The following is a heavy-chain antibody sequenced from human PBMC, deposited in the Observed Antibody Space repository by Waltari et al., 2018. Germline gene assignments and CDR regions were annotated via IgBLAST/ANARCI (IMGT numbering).Heavy chain of an antibody. CDR2: TYYRSKWYN. J-gene: IGHJ4*02. Sequence: QVQLQQSGPGLVKPSQTLSLTCAISGDSVSSNSAAWNWIRQSPSRGLEWLGRTYYRSKWYNDYAVSVKSRITINPDTSKNQFSLQLNSVTPEDTAVYYCARIRAWGYSYGRSHPDCNFDYWGQGTLVTVSS. CDR1: GDSVSSNSAA. V-gene: IGHV6-1*01. D-gene: IGHD5-18*01. CDR3: ARIRAWGYSYGRSHPDCNFDY.